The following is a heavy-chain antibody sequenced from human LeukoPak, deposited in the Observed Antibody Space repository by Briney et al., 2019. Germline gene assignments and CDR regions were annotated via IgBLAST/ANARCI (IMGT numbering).Heavy chain of an antibody. CDR3: ARENAVATGAFDY. CDR1: GLTFSSYA. CDR2: ISGSGDST. V-gene: IGHV3-23*01. J-gene: IGHJ4*02. D-gene: IGHD5-12*01. Sequence: PGGSLRLSCAASGLTFSSYAMSWVRQAPGKGLEWVSAISGSGDSTYYADSVQGRFTISRDNAKDSLYLQMNSLRAEDTAVYYCARENAVATGAFDYWGRGTLVTVSS.